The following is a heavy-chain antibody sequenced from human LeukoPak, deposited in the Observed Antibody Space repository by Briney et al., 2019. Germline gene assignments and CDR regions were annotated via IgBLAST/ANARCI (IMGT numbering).Heavy chain of an antibody. J-gene: IGHJ3*02. CDR2: IYFGGST. V-gene: IGHV4-39*02. Sequence: PSETLSLTCTVSGGSISSSSYYWGWTRQPPGKGLEWIGSIYFGGSTYYDPSLKSRLTISVDTSKNHFSLRLSSVTAADTAVYYCAGGGYSQYAFDIWGQGTMVTVSS. D-gene: IGHD5-12*01. CDR3: AGGGYSQYAFDI. CDR1: GGSISSSSYY.